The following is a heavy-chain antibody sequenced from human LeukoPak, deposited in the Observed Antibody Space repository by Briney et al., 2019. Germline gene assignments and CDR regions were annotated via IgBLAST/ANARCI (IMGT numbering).Heavy chain of an antibody. CDR3: AKEGQTVAGNGYFDY. D-gene: IGHD6-19*01. V-gene: IGHV3-23*01. CDR2: ISSGGVST. CDR1: GLTFSSYA. J-gene: IGHJ4*02. Sequence: TGGSLRLSCAASGLTFSSYAMSWVRQAPGKGLEWVSGISSGGVSTYYADSVKGRFTISRDNSKNTLYLQMSSLRAEDTAVYYCAKEGQTVAGNGYFDYWGQGSLVTVSS.